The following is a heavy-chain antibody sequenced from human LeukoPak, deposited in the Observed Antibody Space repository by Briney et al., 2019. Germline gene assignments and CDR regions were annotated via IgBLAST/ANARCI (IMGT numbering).Heavy chain of an antibody. CDR2: IYHSGST. Sequence: SQTLSLTCTVSGGSISSGGYYWSWIRQPPGKGLEWIGYIYHSGSTYYNPSLKSRVTISVDRSKNQFSLELSSVTAADTAVYYCARSYTVLTPDAFDIWGQGTMVTVSS. CDR1: GGSISSGGYY. V-gene: IGHV4-30-2*02. CDR3: ARSYTVLTPDAFDI. J-gene: IGHJ3*02. D-gene: IGHD4-23*01.